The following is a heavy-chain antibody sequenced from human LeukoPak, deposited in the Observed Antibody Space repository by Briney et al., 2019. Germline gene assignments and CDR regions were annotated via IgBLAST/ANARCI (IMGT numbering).Heavy chain of an antibody. D-gene: IGHD6-6*01. CDR2: ISGSGGST. Sequence: PGGSLRLSCAASGFTFSSYAMSWVRQAPGKGLEWVSAISGSGGSTYYADSVKGRFTISRDNSKNTLYLQMNSLRAEDTAVYYCANLYSSSSGYYYYNGMDVWGQGTTVTVSS. CDR3: ANLYSSSSGYYYYNGMDV. J-gene: IGHJ6*02. V-gene: IGHV3-23*01. CDR1: GFTFSSYA.